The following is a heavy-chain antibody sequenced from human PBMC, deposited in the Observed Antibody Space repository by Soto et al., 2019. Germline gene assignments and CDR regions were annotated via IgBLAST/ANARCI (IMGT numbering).Heavy chain of an antibody. Sequence: QVQLQQWGAGLLKPSETLSLTCAVYGGSFSGYYWSWIRQPPGKGLEWIGEINHSGSTNYNPSLKSRVTISVDTSKNQFSLMLSSVTAADTAVYYCARGRGYYDSSGFLYYFDYWGQGTLVTVSS. J-gene: IGHJ4*02. CDR3: ARGRGYYDSSGFLYYFDY. CDR2: INHSGST. D-gene: IGHD3-22*01. CDR1: GGSFSGYY. V-gene: IGHV4-34*01.